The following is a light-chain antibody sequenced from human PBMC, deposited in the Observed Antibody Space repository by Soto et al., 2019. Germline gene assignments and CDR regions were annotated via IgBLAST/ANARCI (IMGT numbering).Light chain of an antibody. J-gene: IGKJ1*01. CDR3: QQYNSYSPWT. CDR2: KAS. Sequence: DIQMTQSPSTLSAAVGDRVTITCRASQSISSWLAWYQHKPGKAPKLLIYKASSLESGVPSRFSGSGSGTEVTLTISSLQPDDFATYYCQQYNSYSPWTFGQGTKVEIK. V-gene: IGKV1-5*03. CDR1: QSISSW.